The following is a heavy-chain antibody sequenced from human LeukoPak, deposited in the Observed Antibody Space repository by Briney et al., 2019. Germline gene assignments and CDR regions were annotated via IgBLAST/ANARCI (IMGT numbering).Heavy chain of an antibody. V-gene: IGHV3-66*01. D-gene: IGHD2-15*01. CDR3: ARVLRGSGSCFDY. CDR2: IYSGGST. J-gene: IGHJ4*02. Sequence: GWSLRLSCAASGFTVSTNYMTWVRQAPGKGLEWVSIIYSGGSTYYAEYVKGRFTISRDNSKNTLYLQMNSLRAEDTAVYYCARVLRGSGSCFDYWGQGTLVTVSS. CDR1: GFTVSTNY.